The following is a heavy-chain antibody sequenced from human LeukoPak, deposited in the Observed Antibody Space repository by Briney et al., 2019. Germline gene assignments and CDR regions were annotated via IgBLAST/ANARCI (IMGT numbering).Heavy chain of an antibody. Sequence: EASVKVSCKTSGYTFTSYGISWVRQAPGQGLEWLGWINGYNGDTKYVERVQGRVTMTTDTSTSTAYMELRSLRSDDTAVYYCARNRGRGIAAAGTSWFDPWGQGTLVTVSS. V-gene: IGHV1-18*01. J-gene: IGHJ5*02. D-gene: IGHD6-13*01. CDR2: INGYNGDT. CDR1: GYTFTSYG. CDR3: ARNRGRGIAAAGTSWFDP.